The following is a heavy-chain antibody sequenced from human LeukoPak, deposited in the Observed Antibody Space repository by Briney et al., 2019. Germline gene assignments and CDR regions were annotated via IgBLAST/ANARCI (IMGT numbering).Heavy chain of an antibody. CDR3: AKDLYGDYRNGNDY. CDR2: ISENGRTT. CDR1: GFTFSNYW. Sequence: HPGGSLRLSCAASGFTFSNYWMHWVRQAPGKGLVWVSRISENGRTTTYADSVKGRFTVSRDNAKNSVYLQMNSLRAEDTAVYYCAKDLYGDYRNGNDYWGQGTLVTVSS. D-gene: IGHD4-17*01. J-gene: IGHJ4*02. V-gene: IGHV3-74*01.